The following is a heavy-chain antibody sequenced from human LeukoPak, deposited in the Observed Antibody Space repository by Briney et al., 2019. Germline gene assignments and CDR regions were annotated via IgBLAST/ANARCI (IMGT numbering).Heavy chain of an antibody. Sequence: PGRSLRLSCAASGFTFSTYGMHWVRQAPGKGLEWVAVVSYDGSNKYYADSVKGRFTISRDNSKNTLYLQMNSLRADDTAVYYCAILPGYWGQGTLVTVSS. V-gene: IGHV3-30*03. CDR3: AILPGY. CDR1: GFTFSTYG. CDR2: VSYDGSNK. J-gene: IGHJ4*02.